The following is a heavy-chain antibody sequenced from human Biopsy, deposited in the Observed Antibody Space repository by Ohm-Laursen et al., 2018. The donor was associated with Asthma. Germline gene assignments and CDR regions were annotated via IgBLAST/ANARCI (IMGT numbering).Heavy chain of an antibody. V-gene: IGHV3-7*01. D-gene: IGHD3-3*01. J-gene: IGHJ1*01. CDR3: ARTFHFWSPYHAEHYQL. Sequence: GSLRLSCAASGFTFGDYWMSWVRQVPGKGLEWVANIKHDGSEKNHVDSLKGRFTISRDNAKNSLYLQMNSLRAEDTAVYYCARTFHFWSPYHAEHYQLWGQAPWSPSP. CDR1: GFTFGDYW. CDR2: IKHDGSEK.